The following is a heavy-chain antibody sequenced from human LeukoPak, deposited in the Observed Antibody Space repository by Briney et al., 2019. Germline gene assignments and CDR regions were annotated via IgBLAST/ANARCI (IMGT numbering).Heavy chain of an antibody. CDR2: INSDETST. D-gene: IGHD3-10*01. Sequence: PGGSLRLSCAASGFTFSSYWMSWVRQAPGKGLVWVSRINSDETSTTYADSVKGRFTISRDNAKNTLYLQMNSLRVEDTAVYFCARGGYYASGSYEGWGQGTLVTVSS. CDR3: ARGGYYASGSYEG. CDR1: GFTFSSYW. J-gene: IGHJ4*02. V-gene: IGHV3-74*01.